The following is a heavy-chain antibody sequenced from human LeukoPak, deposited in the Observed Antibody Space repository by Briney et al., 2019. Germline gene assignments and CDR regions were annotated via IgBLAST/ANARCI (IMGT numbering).Heavy chain of an antibody. Sequence: GRSLRLSCAASGFTFSSYGMHWVRQAPGKGLEWVAVISYDGSNKYYADSVKGRFTISRDNSKNTLYLQMNSLRAEDTAVYYCAKDLIAAAEGYFDYWGQGTLVTVSS. CDR2: ISYDGSNK. CDR1: GFTFSSYG. D-gene: IGHD6-13*01. J-gene: IGHJ4*02. V-gene: IGHV3-30*18. CDR3: AKDLIAAAEGYFDY.